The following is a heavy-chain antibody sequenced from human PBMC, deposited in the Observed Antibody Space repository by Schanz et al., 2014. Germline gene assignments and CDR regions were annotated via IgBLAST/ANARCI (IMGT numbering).Heavy chain of an antibody. CDR3: ARGRVLES. J-gene: IGHJ5*02. D-gene: IGHD1-1*01. CDR1: GFTFSGFW. Sequence: EVQLAESGGGLVQPGGSLRLSCAASGFTFSGFWMTWVRQAPGKGLEWVANIKKDGSEKYYVDSVKGRFTISRDNAKNSLFLQRNSLRPEDTAVYYCARGRVLESWGQGTLVTVSS. CDR2: IKKDGSEK. V-gene: IGHV3-7*01.